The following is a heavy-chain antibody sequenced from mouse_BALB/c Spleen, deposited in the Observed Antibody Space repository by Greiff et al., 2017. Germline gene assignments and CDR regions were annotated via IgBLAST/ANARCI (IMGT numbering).Heavy chain of an antibody. J-gene: IGHJ3*01. Sequence: EVKLVESGGGLVKPGGSLKLSCAASGFTFSSFGMHWVRQAPEKGLEWVAYISSGSSTIYYADTVKGRFTISRDNPKNTLFLQMTSLRSEDTAMYYCARDYDEAYWGQGTLVTVSA. CDR1: GFTFSSFG. CDR2: ISSGSSTI. CDR3: ARDYDEAY. D-gene: IGHD2-4*01. V-gene: IGHV5-17*02.